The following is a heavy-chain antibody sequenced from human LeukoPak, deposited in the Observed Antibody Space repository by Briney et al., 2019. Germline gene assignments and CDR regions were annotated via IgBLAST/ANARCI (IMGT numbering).Heavy chain of an antibody. J-gene: IGHJ5*02. D-gene: IGHD3-3*01. Sequence: GGSLRLSCAASGFTFSSYAMHWVRQAPGKGLEWVAVISYDGSNKYHADSVKGRFTISRDNSKNTLYLQMNSLRAEDTAVYYCARDRHASITIFGVVIEDPWGQGTLVTVSS. CDR3: ARDRHASITIFGVVIEDP. CDR2: ISYDGSNK. CDR1: GFTFSSYA. V-gene: IGHV3-30-3*01.